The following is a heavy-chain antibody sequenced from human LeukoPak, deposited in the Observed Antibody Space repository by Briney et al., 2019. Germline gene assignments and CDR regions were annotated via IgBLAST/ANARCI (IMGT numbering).Heavy chain of an antibody. J-gene: IGHJ5*02. CDR2: INHSGST. V-gene: IGHV4-34*01. D-gene: IGHD3-3*01. Sequence: SETLSLTCAVYGGSFSGYYWSWIRQPPGKGLEWIGEINHSGSTNYNPSLKSRVTISVDTSKNQFSLKLSSVTAADTAVYYCARGGGKTILGVVIIPRYNWFDPWGQGTLVTVSS. CDR1: GGSFSGYY. CDR3: ARGGGKTILGVVIIPRYNWFDP.